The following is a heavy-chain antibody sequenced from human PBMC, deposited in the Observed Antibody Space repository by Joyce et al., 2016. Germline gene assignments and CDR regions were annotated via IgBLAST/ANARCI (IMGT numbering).Heavy chain of an antibody. CDR2: IYYTGST. J-gene: IGHJ4*02. CDR3: ARANYIYPYYFDF. V-gene: IGHV4-59*01. CDR1: GGSINNYY. Sequence: VQLQESGPGLVKPSETLSLTCTVSGGSINNYYWSWIRQPPGKGLGWLGNIYYTGSTNYNPARRTRVTMSVDTSKNQFSLRLNSMTAADTAVYYCARANYIYPYYFDFWGRGTLVTVSS. D-gene: IGHD5-24*01.